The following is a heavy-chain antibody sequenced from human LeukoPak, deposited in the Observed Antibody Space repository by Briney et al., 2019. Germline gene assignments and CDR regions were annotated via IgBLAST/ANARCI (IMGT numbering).Heavy chain of an antibody. J-gene: IGHJ4*02. V-gene: IGHV4-30-4*08. Sequence: TSSQTLSLTCTVSGGSISSGDYYWSWIRQPPGKGLEGIGYIYHSGNTYYNPSLKSRLTISVDTPRNQFSLKLRSVTAADTAVYYCARGGTRITIVGVVINDFDYWGQGTLVTVSS. CDR2: IYHSGNT. CDR3: ARGGTRITIVGVVINDFDY. D-gene: IGHD3-3*01. CDR1: GGSISSGDYY.